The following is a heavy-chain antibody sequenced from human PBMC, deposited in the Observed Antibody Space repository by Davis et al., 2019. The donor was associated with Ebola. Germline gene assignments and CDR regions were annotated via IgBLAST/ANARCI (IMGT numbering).Heavy chain of an antibody. D-gene: IGHD3-3*01. CDR1: GVSISNYY. J-gene: IGHJ6*02. Sequence: PSETLSLTCTVSGVSISNYYWSWIRQPPGKGLEWIGYVEHHGRTEYIPSFNSRVTISVDTSKNQFSLKLSSVTATDTAVYYCARLRGGYYYEYGMDVWGQGTTVTVSS. CDR2: VEHHGRT. V-gene: IGHV4-59*08. CDR3: ARLRGGYYYEYGMDV.